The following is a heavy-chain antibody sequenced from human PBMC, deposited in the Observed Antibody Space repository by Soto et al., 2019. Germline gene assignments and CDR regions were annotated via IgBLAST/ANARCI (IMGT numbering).Heavy chain of an antibody. J-gene: IGHJ5*02. Sequence: EVQLVESGGGLVKPGGSLRLSCAASGFTFSSYSMNWVRQAPGKGLEWVSSISSSSSYIYYADSVKGRFTISRDNAKNSLYRQMNSLRAEDTAVYYCARDFCSSTSCYEAWGQGTLVTVSS. CDR3: ARDFCSSTSCYEA. CDR1: GFTFSSYS. CDR2: ISSSSSYI. V-gene: IGHV3-21*01. D-gene: IGHD2-2*01.